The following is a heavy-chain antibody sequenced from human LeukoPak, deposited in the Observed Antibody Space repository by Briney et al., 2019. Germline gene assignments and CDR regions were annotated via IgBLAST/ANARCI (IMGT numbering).Heavy chain of an antibody. CDR3: ARDRGQRAGREHQVDY. CDR1: GGSISSGGYY. V-gene: IGHV4-30-4*08. J-gene: IGHJ4*02. Sequence: PSETLSLTCTVSGGSISSGGYYWSWIRQHPGKGLEWIGYIYYSGSTYYNPSLKSRVTISIDTSKNQFSLKLSSVTAADTAVYYCARDRGQRAGREHQVDYWGQGTLVTVSS. CDR2: IYYSGST. D-gene: IGHD3-10*01.